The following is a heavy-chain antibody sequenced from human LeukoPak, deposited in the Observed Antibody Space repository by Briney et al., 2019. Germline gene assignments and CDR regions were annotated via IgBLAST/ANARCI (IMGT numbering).Heavy chain of an antibody. CDR3: AKDAVGGTYVRYFDS. J-gene: IGHJ4*02. CDR2: ISISGGNT. CDR1: GFTFSSYW. D-gene: IGHD1-26*01. Sequence: PGGSLRLSCAASGFTFSSYWMHWVRQAPGKGLEWVSTISISGGNTYYANSVKGRFTISRDNSKSALYLQMNSLGAEDTAVYYCAKDAVGGTYVRYFDSWGQGTLVTVSS. V-gene: IGHV3-23*01.